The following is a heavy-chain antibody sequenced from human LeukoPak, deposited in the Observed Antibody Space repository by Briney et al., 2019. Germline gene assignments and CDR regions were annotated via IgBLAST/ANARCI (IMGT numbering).Heavy chain of an antibody. Sequence: SETLSLTCTVFRDSMKSYYWSWLRQPPGKGLEWIGYIYYTGSTDYNPSLKSRVTISVDTSKNQFSLKLSSVTAADTAVYYCARDPYDYVWGSYRYPLDYWGQGTLVTVSS. CDR1: RDSMKSYY. CDR2: IYYTGST. V-gene: IGHV4-59*12. J-gene: IGHJ4*02. CDR3: ARDPYDYVWGSYRYPLDY. D-gene: IGHD3-16*02.